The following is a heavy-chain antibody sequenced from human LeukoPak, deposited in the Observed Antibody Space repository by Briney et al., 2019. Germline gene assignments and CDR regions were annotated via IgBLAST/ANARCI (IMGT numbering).Heavy chain of an antibody. CDR3: SRGGGVAVSDT. D-gene: IGHD6-19*01. CDR2: IYYSCST. CDR1: GDSISGCNFY. Sequence: SETLSLTCTVSGDSISGCNFYWTRMRQSPVKGLVWIGSIYYSCSTYSNPSLKSGVAISVDASKKQFSLKLSSVTAGATAVYDCSRGGGVAVSDTWGQGTLVTVSS. J-gene: IGHJ4*02. V-gene: IGHV4-39*01.